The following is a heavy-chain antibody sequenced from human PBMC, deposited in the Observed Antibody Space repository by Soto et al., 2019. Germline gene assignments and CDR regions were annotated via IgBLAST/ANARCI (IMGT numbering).Heavy chain of an antibody. J-gene: IGHJ4*02. V-gene: IGHV3-53*01. CDR1: GFTVSSNY. D-gene: IGHD5-12*01. CDR3: ARVSGYDFGYFDY. CDR2: IYSGGST. Sequence: GGSLRLSCAASGFTVSSNYMSWVRQAPGKGLEWVSVIYSGGSTYYADSVKGRFTISRDNSKNTLYLQMNSLRAEDTAVYYCARVSGYDFGYFDYWGQGTLVTVSS.